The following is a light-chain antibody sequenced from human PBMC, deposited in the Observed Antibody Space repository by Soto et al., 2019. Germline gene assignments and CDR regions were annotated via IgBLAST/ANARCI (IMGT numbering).Light chain of an antibody. J-gene: IGKJ1*01. CDR3: QQYNNWPWT. CDR2: DAS. CDR1: QSVSSY. V-gene: IGKV3-11*01. Sequence: EIVLTQSPATVSLSPGERATLSCRASQSVSSYLAWYQQKPGQAPRLLIYDASNRATGIPARFSGSGSGTDFTLTISSLEPEDFAVYYCQQYNNWPWTFGQGTKVDI.